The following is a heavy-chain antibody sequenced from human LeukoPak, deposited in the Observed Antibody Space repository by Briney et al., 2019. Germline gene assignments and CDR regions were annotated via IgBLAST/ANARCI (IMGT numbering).Heavy chain of an antibody. J-gene: IGHJ4*02. CDR3: ARRSWSTTIDY. CDR2: IYSGGST. CDR1: GFTVSSNY. D-gene: IGHD6-13*01. Sequence: GGSLRLSCAASGFTVSSNYMSWVRQAPGKGLEWVSVIYSGGSTYYADSVKGRFTISRDNSKNTLYLQMNSLRAEDTAVYYCARRSWSTTIDYWGQGTLVTVSS. V-gene: IGHV3-53*01.